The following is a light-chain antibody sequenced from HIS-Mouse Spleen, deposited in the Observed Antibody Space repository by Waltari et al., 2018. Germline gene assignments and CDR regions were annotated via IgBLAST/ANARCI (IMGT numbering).Light chain of an antibody. Sequence: QSALTQPPSASGSPGQSVTISCTGTSSDVGGYNYVSWYQQHPGKAPKLMIYEVSERPSGVPDRFSGSTSGNPASLTVSGLQAEDEADYYCSSYAGSNNSLYVFGTGTKVTVL. V-gene: IGLV2-8*01. CDR1: SSDVGGYNY. J-gene: IGLJ1*01. CDR2: EVS. CDR3: SSYAGSNNSLYV.